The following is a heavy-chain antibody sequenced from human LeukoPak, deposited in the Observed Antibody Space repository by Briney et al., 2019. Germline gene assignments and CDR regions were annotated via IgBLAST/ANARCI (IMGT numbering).Heavy chain of an antibody. J-gene: IGHJ6*02. CDR2: ISYDGSNK. CDR3: AKDTRAVPGDSDYYYYYGMDV. Sequence: GGSLRLSCAASGFTFSSYGMHWVRQAPGKGLEWLAVISYDGSNKYYAEYVKGRFTISRDNSKNTLYLQMNSLRAEDTAVYYCAKDTRAVPGDSDYYYYYGMDVWGQGTTVTVSS. CDR1: GFTFSSYG. D-gene: IGHD2-21*02. V-gene: IGHV3-30*18.